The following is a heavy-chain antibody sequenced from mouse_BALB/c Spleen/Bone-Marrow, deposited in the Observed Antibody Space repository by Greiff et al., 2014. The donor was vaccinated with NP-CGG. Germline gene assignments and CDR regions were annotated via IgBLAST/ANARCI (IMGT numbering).Heavy chain of an antibody. Sequence: VQRVESGAELVKPGTSVKLSCKASGYTFTTYYMYWVKQRPGQGLEWIGEINPNNGGTNFKEKFKSKATLTVDKSSSTAYMQLSSLTSEDSAVDYCTRGRAWDFDYWGQGTTLTVSS. D-gene: IGHD4-1*01. J-gene: IGHJ2*01. CDR2: INPNNGGT. V-gene: IGHV1S81*02. CDR1: GYTFTTYY. CDR3: TRGRAWDFDY.